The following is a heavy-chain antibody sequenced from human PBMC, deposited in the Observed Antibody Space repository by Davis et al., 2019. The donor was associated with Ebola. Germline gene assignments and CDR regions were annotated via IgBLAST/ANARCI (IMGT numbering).Heavy chain of an antibody. CDR3: TRKDYGDSHIDY. D-gene: IGHD4-17*01. CDR1: GFTFSTYS. Sequence: GESLKISCAASGFTFSTYSMSWVRQAPGKGLEWVSSISSDSDYIYYADSAKGRFTISRDNSKNTLYLQMNSLRAEDTAVYYCTRKDYGDSHIDYWGQGTLVTVSS. CDR2: ISSDSDYI. J-gene: IGHJ4*02. V-gene: IGHV3-21*04.